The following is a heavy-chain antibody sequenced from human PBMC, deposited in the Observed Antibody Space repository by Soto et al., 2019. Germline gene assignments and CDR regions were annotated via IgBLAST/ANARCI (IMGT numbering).Heavy chain of an antibody. D-gene: IGHD6-19*01. CDR1: GGSISSGGYS. J-gene: IGHJ4*02. V-gene: IGHV4-30-2*01. CDR3: ATAGGLGAVAAYY. CDR2: IYHSGST. Sequence: QLQLQESGSGLVKPSQTLSLTCAVSGGSISSGGYSWSWIRQPPGKGLEWIGYIYHSGSTYYNPSLKSNRTISVDRSQHQFSLKLSSVTAADTAVYYCATAGGLGAVAAYYWGQGTLVTVSS.